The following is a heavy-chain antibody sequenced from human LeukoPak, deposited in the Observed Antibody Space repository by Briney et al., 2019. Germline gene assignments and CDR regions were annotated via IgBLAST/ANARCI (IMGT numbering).Heavy chain of an antibody. CDR3: AKGEFGELQTSLYYYYGMDV. CDR1: GFTISSYA. J-gene: IGHJ6*02. CDR2: ISGSGGST. D-gene: IGHD3-10*01. Sequence: PGGSLRLSCAASGFTISSYAMNWVRQAPGKGLEWVSAISGSGGSTYYADSVKGRFTISRGNSKNTLYLQMNSLRAEDTAVYYCAKGEFGELQTSLYYYYGMDVWGQGTTVTVSS. V-gene: IGHV3-23*01.